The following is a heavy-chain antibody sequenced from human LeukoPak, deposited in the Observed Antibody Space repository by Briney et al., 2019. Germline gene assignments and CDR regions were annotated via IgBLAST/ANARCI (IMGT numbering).Heavy chain of an antibody. CDR2: ISSSGSTI. D-gene: IGHD3-10*01. V-gene: IGHV3-48*03. J-gene: IGHJ5*02. CDR1: GFTFSSYE. Sequence: GGSLRLSCAASGFTFSSYEMNWVRPAPGKGVEGVSYISSSGSTIYYADSVKGRFTISRDNAKNSLYLQMNSLRAEDTAVYYCARELWFGGRTMCDPWGQGTLVTVSS. CDR3: ARELWFGGRTMCDP.